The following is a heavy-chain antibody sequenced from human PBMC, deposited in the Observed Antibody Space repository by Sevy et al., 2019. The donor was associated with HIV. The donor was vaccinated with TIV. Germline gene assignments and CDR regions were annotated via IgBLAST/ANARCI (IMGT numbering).Heavy chain of an antibody. CDR3: ATNGDPRGSSSPDYYYYYMDV. CDR2: FDPEDGET. Sequence: ASVKVSCKVSGYTLTELSMHWVRQAPGKGLEWMGGFDPEDGETIYSQKFQGRVTMTEDRSTDTAYMELSSLRSEDTAVYYCATNGDPRGSSSPDYYYYYMDVWGKGTTVTVSS. J-gene: IGHJ6*03. V-gene: IGHV1-24*01. CDR1: GYTLTELS. D-gene: IGHD6-6*01.